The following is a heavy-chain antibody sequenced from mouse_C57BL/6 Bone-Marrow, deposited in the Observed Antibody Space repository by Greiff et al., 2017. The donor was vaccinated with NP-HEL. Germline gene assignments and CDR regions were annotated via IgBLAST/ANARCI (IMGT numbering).Heavy chain of an antibody. CDR2: IDPSDSYT. CDR3: ARRKPYDYDWFAY. J-gene: IGHJ3*01. CDR1: GYTFTSYW. D-gene: IGHD2-4*01. Sequence: QVQLQQPGAELVKPGASVKLSCKASGYTFTSYWMQWVKQRPGQGLEWIGEIDPSDSYTNYNQKFKGKATLTVDTSSSTAYMQLSSLTSEDSAVYYCARRKPYDYDWFAYWGQGTLVTVSA. V-gene: IGHV1-50*01.